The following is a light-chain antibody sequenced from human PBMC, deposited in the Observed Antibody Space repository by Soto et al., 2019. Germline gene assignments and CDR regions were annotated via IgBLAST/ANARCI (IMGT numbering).Light chain of an antibody. CDR3: GTWDSSLSAYV. J-gene: IGLJ1*01. V-gene: IGLV1-51*01. CDR1: SSNIGNNY. CDR2: DNN. Sequence: QSVLTQPPSVSAAPGQKVTISCSGSSSNIGNNYVSWYQQLPGTAPKLLIYDNNKRPSGIPDRFSGSKSGMPATLGITGLQTGDEADYYCGTWDSSLSAYVFGTGTKVTVL.